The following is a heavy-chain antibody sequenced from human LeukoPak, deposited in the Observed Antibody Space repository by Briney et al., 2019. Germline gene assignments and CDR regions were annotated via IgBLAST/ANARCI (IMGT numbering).Heavy chain of an antibody. Sequence: PSQTLSLTCTVSGVSISSGDYYWIWIRQPPGKGLEWTGYIYYSGSTYYNPSLKSRVTISVDTFKNQFSLKLSSVTAADTAVYYCAREGSEVLLWFGESHDAFDIWGQGTMVTVSS. CDR2: IYYSGST. CDR3: AREGSEVLLWFGESHDAFDI. J-gene: IGHJ3*02. D-gene: IGHD3-10*01. V-gene: IGHV4-30-4*08. CDR1: GVSISSGDYY.